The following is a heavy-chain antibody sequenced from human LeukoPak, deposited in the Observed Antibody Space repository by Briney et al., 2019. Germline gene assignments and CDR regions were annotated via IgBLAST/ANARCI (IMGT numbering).Heavy chain of an antibody. CDR3: ARHPSGYRFGSSHYLDY. CDR2: ISGSSDYI. J-gene: IGHJ4*02. Sequence: GGSLRLSCAASGLTFSSYAMSWVRQAPGKGLEWVSSISGSSDYIYYADSVNGRFSISRDNAKNSVYLQMNGLRAEDTAVYYCARHPSGYRFGSSHYLDYWGLGTLVTVSS. V-gene: IGHV3-21*01. D-gene: IGHD5-12*01. CDR1: GLTFSSYA.